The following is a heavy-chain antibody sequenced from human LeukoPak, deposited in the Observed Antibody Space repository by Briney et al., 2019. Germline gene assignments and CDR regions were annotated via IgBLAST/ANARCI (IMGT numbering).Heavy chain of an antibody. D-gene: IGHD5-18*01. J-gene: IGHJ4*02. V-gene: IGHV3-48*03. CDR3: ARQQLQLWYD. CDR2: ISSSAATT. CDR1: GFTFSSYE. Sequence: PGGSLTLSCAASGFTFSSYEMNWVRQAPGKGLEWVSYISSSAATTYYADSVKGRFTISRDNAKNSLYLQMNSLRAEDTAVYYCARQQLQLWYDWGQGTLVTVSS.